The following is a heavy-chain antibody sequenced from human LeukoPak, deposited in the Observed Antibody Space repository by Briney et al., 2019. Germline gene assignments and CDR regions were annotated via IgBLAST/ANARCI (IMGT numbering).Heavy chain of an antibody. CDR3: AKARLMITFGGVIVPSDY. D-gene: IGHD3-16*02. J-gene: IGHJ4*02. CDR1: GFTFSSYA. Sequence: GGSLRLSCAASGFTFSSYAMHWVRQAPGKGLEWVAVISYDGSNKYYADSVKGRFTISRDNSKNTLYLQMNSLRAEDTAVYYCAKARLMITFGGVIVPSDYWGQGTLVTVSS. CDR2: ISYDGSNK. V-gene: IGHV3-30*04.